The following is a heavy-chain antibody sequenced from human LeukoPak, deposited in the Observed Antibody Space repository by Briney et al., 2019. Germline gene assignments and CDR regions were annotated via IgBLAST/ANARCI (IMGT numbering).Heavy chain of an antibody. J-gene: IGHJ3*02. D-gene: IGHD2/OR15-2a*01. Sequence: GGSLRLSCAASGFTVSNTYMSWVRQAPGKGLEWVSLIYSGGSTYYADSVKGRFTISRDNSMNTMFLQMNSLRAEDTAVYYCANAINSENAFDIWGQGTMVTVSS. CDR3: ANAINSENAFDI. V-gene: IGHV3-66*01. CDR2: IYSGGST. CDR1: GFTVSNTY.